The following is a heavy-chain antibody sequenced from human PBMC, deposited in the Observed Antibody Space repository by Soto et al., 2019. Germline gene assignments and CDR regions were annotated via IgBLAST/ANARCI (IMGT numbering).Heavy chain of an antibody. Sequence: HPGGSLRLSCQASGFNFDNYGMHWVRQAPGKGLEWVAVITYDGENKYYADSVKSRFTISRDNSKNTLSLHLNTLKPEDTAVYHCAKDRVGGTFYTPLGFWGQGTLVTVSS. CDR2: ITYDGENK. CDR3: AKDRVGGTFYTPLGF. D-gene: IGHD6-19*01. CDR1: GFNFDNYG. V-gene: IGHV3-30*18. J-gene: IGHJ4*02.